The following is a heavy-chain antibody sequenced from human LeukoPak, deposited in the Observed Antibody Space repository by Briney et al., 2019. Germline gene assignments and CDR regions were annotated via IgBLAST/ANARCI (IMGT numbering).Heavy chain of an antibody. Sequence: GASVKVSCKASGYTFTSYYMHWVRHAPGQGLEWMGIINPSGGSTSYAQKFQGRVTMTRDTSTSTVYMELSSLRSEDTAVYYCERDQEGYDSRENDYWGQGTLITVSS. CDR3: ERDQEGYDSRENDY. V-gene: IGHV1-46*01. J-gene: IGHJ4*02. D-gene: IGHD3-22*01. CDR1: GYTFTSYY. CDR2: INPSGGST.